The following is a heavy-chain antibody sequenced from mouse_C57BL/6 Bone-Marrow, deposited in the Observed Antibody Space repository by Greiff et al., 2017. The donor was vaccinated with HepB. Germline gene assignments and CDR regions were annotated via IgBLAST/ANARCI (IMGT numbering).Heavy chain of an antibody. CDR3: ARSKLYYYGRYFDV. CDR2: INPGSGGT. J-gene: IGHJ1*03. V-gene: IGHV1-54*01. D-gene: IGHD1-1*01. CDR1: GYAFTNYL. Sequence: QVQLQQSGAELVRPGTSVKVSCKASGYAFTNYLIEWVKQRPGQGLEWIGVINPGSGGTNYNEKFKGKATLTADKSSSTAYMQLSSLTSEDSAVYFCARSKLYYYGRYFDVWGTGTTVTVSS.